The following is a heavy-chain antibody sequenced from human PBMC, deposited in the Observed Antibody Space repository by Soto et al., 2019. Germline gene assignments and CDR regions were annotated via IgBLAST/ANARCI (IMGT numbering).Heavy chain of an antibody. V-gene: IGHV3-23*01. CDR2: ISGSGGST. D-gene: IGHD2-2*02. CDR3: AREYPLATPHYYYGMDV. Sequence: GGSLRLSCAASGFTFSSYAMSWVRQAPGKGLEWVSAISGSGGSTYYADSVKGRFTISRDNSKNTLYLQMNSLRAEDTAVYYCAREYPLATPHYYYGMDVWGQGTTVTVSS. CDR1: GFTFSSYA. J-gene: IGHJ6*02.